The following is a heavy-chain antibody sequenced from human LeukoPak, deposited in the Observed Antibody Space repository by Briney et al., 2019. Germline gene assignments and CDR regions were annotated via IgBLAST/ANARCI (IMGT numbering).Heavy chain of an antibody. V-gene: IGHV4-39*07. CDR3: AREDDSRNYFDY. CDR2: IYYSGST. Sequence: PSETLSLTCTVSGGSISSSSYYWGWIRQPPGKGLEWIGSIYYSGSTYYNPSLKSRVTISVDTSKNQFSLKLSSVTAADTAVYYCAREDDSRNYFDYWGQGTLVTVSS. D-gene: IGHD6-13*01. J-gene: IGHJ4*02. CDR1: GGSISSSSYY.